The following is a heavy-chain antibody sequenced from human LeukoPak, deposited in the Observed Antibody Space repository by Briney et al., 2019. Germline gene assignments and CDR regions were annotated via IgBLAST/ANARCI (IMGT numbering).Heavy chain of an antibody. CDR3: ARDRIVVVPAALYYFDY. Sequence: GGSLRPSCAASGFTFSSYWMSWVRQAPGKGLEWVANIKQDGSEKYYVDSVKGRFTISRDNAKNSLYLQMNSLRAEDTAVYYCARDRIVVVPAALYYFDYWGQGTLVTVSS. CDR1: GFTFSSYW. CDR2: IKQDGSEK. V-gene: IGHV3-7*01. D-gene: IGHD2-2*01. J-gene: IGHJ4*02.